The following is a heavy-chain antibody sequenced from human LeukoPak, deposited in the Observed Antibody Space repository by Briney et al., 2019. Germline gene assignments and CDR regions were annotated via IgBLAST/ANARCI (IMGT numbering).Heavy chain of an antibody. CDR3: ARVPLRYFDPNDYYYGMDV. D-gene: IGHD3-9*01. J-gene: IGHJ6*02. CDR1: GGTFSSYA. CDR2: IIPILGIA. V-gene: IGHV1-69*04. Sequence: SVKVSCKASGGTFSSYAISWVQQAPGQGLEWMGRIIPILGIANYAQKFQGRVTITADKSTSTAYMELSSLRSEDTAVYYCARVPLRYFDPNDYYYGMDVWGQGTTVTVSS.